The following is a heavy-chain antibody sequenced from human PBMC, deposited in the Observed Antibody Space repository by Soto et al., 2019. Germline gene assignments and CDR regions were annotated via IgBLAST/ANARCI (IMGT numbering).Heavy chain of an antibody. D-gene: IGHD6-13*01. Sequence: EVQLVESGGGLVQPGRSLRLSCAASGFTFDDYAMHWARKVQGKGLEWVSGINWNSGSKGYADSVKGRFAISRDNAKNSLHLQMNSLRAEDTAFYYCVKDESINWYSGHFRHWGQGTLVTVSS. CDR3: VKDESINWYSGHFRH. CDR2: INWNSGSK. J-gene: IGHJ1*01. V-gene: IGHV3-9*01. CDR1: GFTFDDYA.